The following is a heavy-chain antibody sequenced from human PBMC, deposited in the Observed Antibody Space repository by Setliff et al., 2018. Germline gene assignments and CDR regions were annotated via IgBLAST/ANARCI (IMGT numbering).Heavy chain of an antibody. CDR1: GGSISSSSYY. Sequence: SETLSLTCTVSGGSISSSSYYWGWIRQPPGKGLEWIGSIYHSGSTYYNPSLKSRVTISVDTSKNQFSLKLSSVTAADTAVYYCARARDDGVYYDSSGYYSYYYYGMDVWGQGTTVTVSS. CDR3: ARARDDGVYYDSSGYYSYYYYGMDV. CDR2: IYHSGST. V-gene: IGHV4-39*07. J-gene: IGHJ6*02. D-gene: IGHD3-22*01.